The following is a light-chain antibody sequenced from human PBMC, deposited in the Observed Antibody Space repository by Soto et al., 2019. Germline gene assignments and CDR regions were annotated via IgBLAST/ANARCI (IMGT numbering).Light chain of an antibody. Sequence: QSVLTQPAPLSGSPGTSDTISRTGNSREVGSYNLVSWYQQHPGKAPKLMIYEVSKRPSGVSNRFSGSKSGNTASLTISGLQAEDEADYYCCSYAGSSTFYVFGTGTKVTVL. CDR3: CSYAGSSTFYV. CDR1: SREVGSYNL. J-gene: IGLJ1*01. V-gene: IGLV2-23*02. CDR2: EVS.